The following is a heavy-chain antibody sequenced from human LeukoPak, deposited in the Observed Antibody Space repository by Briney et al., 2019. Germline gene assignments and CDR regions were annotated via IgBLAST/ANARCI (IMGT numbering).Heavy chain of an antibody. CDR2: IKQDGSEK. Sequence: PGGSLRLSCAASGFTFSSYWMIWVRQAPGKGLEWVANIKQDGSEKYYVDSVKGRFTISRDNAKNSLYLQMNSLRAEDTAVYYCARIQHYGPFDYWGQGTLVTVSS. CDR1: GFTFSSYW. D-gene: IGHD3-10*01. V-gene: IGHV3-7*01. J-gene: IGHJ4*02. CDR3: ARIQHYGPFDY.